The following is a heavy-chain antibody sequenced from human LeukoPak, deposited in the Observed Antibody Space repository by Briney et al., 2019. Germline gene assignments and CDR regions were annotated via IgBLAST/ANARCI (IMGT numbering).Heavy chain of an antibody. Sequence: PGGSLRLSCAAAGFTFSSYWMHWVRHAPGKGLVWVSRINSDGSSTSYADSVKGRFTISRDNAKNTLYLQMNSLRAEDTAVYYCARVSFYDFWSGLAEYNWFDPWGQGTLVTVSS. CDR2: INSDGSST. CDR1: GFTFSSYW. V-gene: IGHV3-74*01. D-gene: IGHD3-3*01. J-gene: IGHJ5*02. CDR3: ARVSFYDFWSGLAEYNWFDP.